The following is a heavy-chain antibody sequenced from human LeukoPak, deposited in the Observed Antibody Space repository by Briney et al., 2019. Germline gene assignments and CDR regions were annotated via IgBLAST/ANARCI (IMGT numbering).Heavy chain of an antibody. CDR1: GGTFGGYV. Sequence: GASVKVSCKASGGTFGGYVISWVRQAPGQGLEWMGGIIPIFGAAHYAQKFQGRLTITADESTSTVYMEMSSLRSEDTAMYYCAKEGDTALVTGYFDLWGRGTLVTVSS. V-gene: IGHV1-69*13. CDR2: IIPIFGAA. J-gene: IGHJ2*01. CDR3: AKEGDTALVTGYFDL. D-gene: IGHD5-18*01.